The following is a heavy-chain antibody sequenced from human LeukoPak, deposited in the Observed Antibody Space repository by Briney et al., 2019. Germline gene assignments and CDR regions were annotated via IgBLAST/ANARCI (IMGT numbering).Heavy chain of an antibody. CDR2: TYYRSKWRN. J-gene: IGHJ4*02. CDR3: ARDMGSYGHPFSFEF. D-gene: IGHD3-16*01. Sequence: KTSQTLSLTCAISGDSVSSNGAAWNWIRQSPSRGLEWLGRTYYRSKWRNDYAASVRSRVTIDGDTSKNQFSLHLNSVSPDDMAIYYCARDMGSYGHPFSFEFWGQGTPVTVST. CDR1: GDSVSSNGAA. V-gene: IGHV6-1*01.